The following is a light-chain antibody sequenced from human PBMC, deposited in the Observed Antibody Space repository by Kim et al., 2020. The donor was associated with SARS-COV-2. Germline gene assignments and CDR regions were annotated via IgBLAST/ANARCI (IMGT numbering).Light chain of an antibody. V-gene: IGKV3-15*01. CDR1: QSVTSN. CDR2: GAS. Sequence: VSPGERATHSCRASQSVTSNLAWYQQKPGQAPRLLIYGASIRATGIPDRFSGSGSGTEFTLTISSLQPDDFATYYCQQYNSYPWTFGLGTKVDIK. J-gene: IGKJ1*01. CDR3: QQYNSYPWT.